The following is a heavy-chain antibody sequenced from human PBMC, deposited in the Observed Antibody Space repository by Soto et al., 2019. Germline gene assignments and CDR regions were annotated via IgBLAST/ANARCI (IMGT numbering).Heavy chain of an antibody. CDR3: ARDHCSSTSCYFAY. D-gene: IGHD2-2*01. V-gene: IGHV3-48*01. CDR1: GFTFSSYS. Sequence: GGSLRLSCAASGFTFSSYSMNWVRQAPGKGLEWVSYISSSSSTIYYADSVKGRFTISRDNAKNSLYLQMNSLRAEDTAVYYCARDHCSSTSCYFAYWGQGTLVTVSS. J-gene: IGHJ4*02. CDR2: ISSSSSTI.